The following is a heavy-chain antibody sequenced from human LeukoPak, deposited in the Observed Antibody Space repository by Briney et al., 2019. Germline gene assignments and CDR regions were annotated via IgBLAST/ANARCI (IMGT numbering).Heavy chain of an antibody. D-gene: IGHD3-9*01. V-gene: IGHV3-49*04. J-gene: IGHJ4*02. CDR1: GFTFGDYA. CDR2: IRSKAYGGTT. Sequence: GRSLRLSCTASGFTFGDYAMSWVRQAPGKGLEWVGFIRSKAYGGTTEYAASVKGRFTISRGDSKSIAYLQMNSLKTEDTAVYYCTRADSITTFAGGYWGQGTLVTVSS. CDR3: TRADSITTFAGGY.